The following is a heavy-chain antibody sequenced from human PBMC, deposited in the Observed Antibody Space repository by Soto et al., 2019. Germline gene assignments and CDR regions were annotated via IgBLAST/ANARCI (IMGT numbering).Heavy chain of an antibody. J-gene: IGHJ3*01. Sequence: PSETLSLTCTVSGGSISNFYWSWIRQPPGKGLEWIGNVYYTGDTNYNPSLKSRVIISVDTSKNQFSLKLSSVTAADTAVYYCASCGDYNAFDFWGPGTMVTVSS. CDR2: VYYTGDT. CDR1: GGSISNFY. V-gene: IGHV4-59*12. D-gene: IGHD4-17*01. CDR3: ASCGDYNAFDF.